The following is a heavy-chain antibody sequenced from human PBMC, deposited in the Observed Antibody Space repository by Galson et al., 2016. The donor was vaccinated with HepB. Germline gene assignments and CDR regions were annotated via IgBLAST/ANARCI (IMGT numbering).Heavy chain of an antibody. Sequence: PALVKPTQTLTLTCTFSGFSLNTRGVGVGWIRQPPGKALEWLALVFWDDDKRYSPSLKDRLTITKDTSKNQVVLQMTNMDPVDTATYYCARRGLRYFGWLPADVFDMWGQGTMVTVSS. J-gene: IGHJ3*02. D-gene: IGHD3-9*01. CDR2: VFWDDDK. V-gene: IGHV2-5*02. CDR3: ARRGLRYFGWLPADVFDM. CDR1: GFSLNTRGVG.